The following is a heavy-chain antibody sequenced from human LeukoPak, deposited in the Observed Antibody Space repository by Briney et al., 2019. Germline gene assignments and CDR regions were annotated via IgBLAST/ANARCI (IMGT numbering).Heavy chain of an antibody. Sequence: GSLRLSCAASGFTFSRYAMSWVRQAPGKGLEWVSSISGSGGSTYYADSVKGRFTISRDISKITLYLQVNSLRVEDTAVYYCAKDTSTLVGDFSYYGMDVWGQGSTVTVSS. CDR3: AKDTSTLVGDFSYYGMDV. CDR2: ISGSGGST. CDR1: GFTFSRYA. V-gene: IGHV3-23*01. D-gene: IGHD1-26*01. J-gene: IGHJ6*02.